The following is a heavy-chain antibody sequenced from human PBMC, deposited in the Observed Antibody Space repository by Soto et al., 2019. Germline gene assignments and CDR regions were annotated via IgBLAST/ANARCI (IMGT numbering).Heavy chain of an antibody. CDR3: VKDFDDYYGMDV. Sequence: GGSLRLSCTASGFIVSDTYVNWVRQAPGKGLEWVSVISNRGDTHYADSVRGRFSLSRDISKNTLYFQMSSLRAEDTAVYYCVKDFDDYYGMDVWGQGTTVTVSS. CDR2: ISNRGDT. J-gene: IGHJ6*02. CDR1: GFIVSDTY. V-gene: IGHV3-66*01.